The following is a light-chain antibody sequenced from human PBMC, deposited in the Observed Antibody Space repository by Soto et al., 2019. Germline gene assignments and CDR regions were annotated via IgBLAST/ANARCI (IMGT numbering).Light chain of an antibody. V-gene: IGKV3-20*01. CDR1: QSVSTSF. CDR2: GAF. CDR3: QQYGNSIPIT. Sequence: EVVLTQSPCTLSLSPGERATLSCRAIQSVSTSFLAWYQQKPGQAPRLLIYGAFSRATGIPGRFSGSGSGTDFTLTISRLEPEDFAVYYCQQYGNSIPITFGQGTRLEIK. J-gene: IGKJ5*01.